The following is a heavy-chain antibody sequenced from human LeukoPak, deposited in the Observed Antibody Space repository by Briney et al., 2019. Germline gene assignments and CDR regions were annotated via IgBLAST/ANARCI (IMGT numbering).Heavy chain of an antibody. Sequence: ASVKVSCKASGYTFTSYGISWVRQAPGQGLEWMGGFDPEDGETIYAQKFQGRVTMTEDTSTDTAYMELSSLRSEDTAVYYCATDHSSGYYIDAFDIWGQGTMVTVSS. CDR2: FDPEDGET. CDR1: GYTFTSYG. CDR3: ATDHSSGYYIDAFDI. J-gene: IGHJ3*02. V-gene: IGHV1-24*01. D-gene: IGHD3-22*01.